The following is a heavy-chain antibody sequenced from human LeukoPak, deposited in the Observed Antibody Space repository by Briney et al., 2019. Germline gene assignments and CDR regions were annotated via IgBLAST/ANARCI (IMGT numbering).Heavy chain of an antibody. CDR2: IYWDDDK. CDR1: GFSLSTSGVG. D-gene: IGHD2-15*01. J-gene: IGHJ4*02. CDR3: AHSPYCSGGSCYSFYGDYFGY. V-gene: IGHV2-5*02. Sequence: SGPTLVNPTQTLTLTCTFSGFSLSTSGVGVGWIRQPPGKALEWLALIYWDDDKRYSPSLKSRLTITKDTSKNQVVLTMTNMDPVDTATYYCAHSPYCSGGSCYSFYGDYFGYWGQGTLVTVSS.